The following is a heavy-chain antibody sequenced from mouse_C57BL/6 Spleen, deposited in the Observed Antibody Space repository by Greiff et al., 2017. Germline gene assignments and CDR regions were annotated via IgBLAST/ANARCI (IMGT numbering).Heavy chain of an antibody. Sequence: VKLQQSGPELVKPGASVKISCKASGYAFSSSWMNWVKQRPGKGLEWIGRIYPGDGDTNYNGKFKGKATLTADKSSSTAYMQLSSLTSEDSAVYFCARWNGNYVGDYWGQGTTLTVSS. CDR2: IYPGDGDT. D-gene: IGHD2-1*01. CDR3: ARWNGNYVGDY. V-gene: IGHV1-82*01. J-gene: IGHJ2*01. CDR1: GYAFSSSW.